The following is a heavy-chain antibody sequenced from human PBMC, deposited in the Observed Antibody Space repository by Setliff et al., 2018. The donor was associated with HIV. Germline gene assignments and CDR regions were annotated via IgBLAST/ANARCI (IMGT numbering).Heavy chain of an antibody. J-gene: IGHJ4*02. CDR1: GFPFSKYS. V-gene: IGHV3-30*04. D-gene: IGHD1-1*01. Sequence: LRLSCVGSGFPFSKYSLHWVRQAPDKGPQWVAVLSYDANNQYYADSVKGRFTISRDNSKNTLDSEMSSLRAEDTATYYCTKDPTPVQLWFFSGYYSESWGQGTVVTVSS. CDR3: TKDPTPVQLWFFSGYYSES. CDR2: LSYDANNQ.